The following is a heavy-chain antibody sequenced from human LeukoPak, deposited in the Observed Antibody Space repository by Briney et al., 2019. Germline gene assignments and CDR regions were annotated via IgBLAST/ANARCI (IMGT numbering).Heavy chain of an antibody. J-gene: IGHJ4*02. CDR3: ARGTAVAGIDY. D-gene: IGHD6-19*01. V-gene: IGHV4-34*01. Sequence: PSETLSLTCAVYGGSFSGYYWGWIRRPPGKGLEWIGEINHSGSTNYNPSLKSRVTISVDTSKNQFSLKLSSVTAADTAVYYCARGTAVAGIDYWGQGTLVTVSS. CDR2: INHSGST. CDR1: GGSFSGYY.